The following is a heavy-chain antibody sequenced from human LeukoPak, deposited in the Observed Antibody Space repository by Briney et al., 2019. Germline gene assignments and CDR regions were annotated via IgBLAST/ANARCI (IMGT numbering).Heavy chain of an antibody. CDR3: ARVSSGEKIDY. Sequence: SETLSLTCTVSGASISSYYWTWIRQPPGKGLEWIGYIYHSGSNNYYPSLKSRGTISIDTSKIQFSLKLTSVIAADTAVYYCARVSSGEKIDYWGQGTVVTVSS. D-gene: IGHD3-10*01. J-gene: IGHJ4*02. CDR1: GASISSYY. CDR2: IYHSGSN. V-gene: IGHV4-59*01.